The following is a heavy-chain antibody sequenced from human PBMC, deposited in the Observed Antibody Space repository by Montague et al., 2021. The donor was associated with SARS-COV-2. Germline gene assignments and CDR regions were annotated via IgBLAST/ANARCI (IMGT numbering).Heavy chain of an antibody. CDR1: GFSLSTSGVG. CDR3: EHRQAAAHDYDSWSGYFPDRGGYYYYYVDV. D-gene: IGHD3-3*01. CDR2: XYWNDDK. J-gene: IGHJ6*03. Sequence: PALVKPTQTLTLTCTFSGFSLSTSGVGVGWIRQPPGKALEWLALXYWNDDKRYSPSLKSRLTITKDTSKNQVVLTMTNMDPVDTATYYCEHRQAAAHDYDSWSGYFPDRGGYYYYYVDVWGKGTTVTVSS. V-gene: IGHV2-5*01.